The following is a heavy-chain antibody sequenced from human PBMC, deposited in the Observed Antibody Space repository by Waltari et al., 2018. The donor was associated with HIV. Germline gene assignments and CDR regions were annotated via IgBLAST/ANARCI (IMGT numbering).Heavy chain of an antibody. CDR2: ISYSGST. CDR1: GDSVSSGPYY. Sequence: TCTVSGDSVSSGPYYWSWIRQFPGKGLEWIGYISYSGSTNNNPSLKSRVAISVDTSKNQFSLRLNSVTTADTAVYYCARLRYGAHWYIYDWGRGTLVTVSS. CDR3: ARLRYGAHWYIYD. J-gene: IGHJ2*01. D-gene: IGHD1-26*01. V-gene: IGHV4-61*01.